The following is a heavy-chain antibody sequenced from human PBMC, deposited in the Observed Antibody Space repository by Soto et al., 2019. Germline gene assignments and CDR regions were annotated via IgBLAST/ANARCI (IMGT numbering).Heavy chain of an antibody. CDR2: ISGSGGST. CDR1: GFTFSSYA. D-gene: IGHD2-15*01. V-gene: IGHV3-23*01. CDR3: AKDDYCSGDSCQLEFDY. Sequence: GGSLRLSCAASGFTFSSYAMSWVRQAQGKGLEWVSAISGSGGSTYYADSVKGRFTISRDNSKNTLYLQMNSLRAEDTAVYYCAKDDYCSGDSCQLEFDYWGQGTLVTVSS. J-gene: IGHJ4*02.